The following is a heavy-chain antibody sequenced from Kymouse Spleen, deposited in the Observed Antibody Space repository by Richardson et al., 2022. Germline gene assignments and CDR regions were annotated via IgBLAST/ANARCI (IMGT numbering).Heavy chain of an antibody. J-gene: IGHJ4*02. Sequence: EVQLVESGGGLVQPGGSLRLSCAASGFTFSSYSMNWVRQAPGKGLEWVSYISSSSSTIYYADSVKGRFTISRDNAKNSLYLQMNSLRDEDTAVYYCARSLYSSGWNYFDYWGQGTLVTVS. D-gene: IGHD6-19*01. CDR1: GFTFSSYS. CDR2: ISSSSSTI. V-gene: IGHV3-48*02. CDR3: ARSLYSSGWNYFDY.